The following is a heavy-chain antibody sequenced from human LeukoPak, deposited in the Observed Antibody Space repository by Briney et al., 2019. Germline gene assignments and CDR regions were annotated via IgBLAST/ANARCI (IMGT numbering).Heavy chain of an antibody. Sequence: SETLSLTCSVSGHSITTGYFWAWIRQSPGKGLEWIASVSHSGTTHYNPPLKSRVTISLDTSRNQLPLKLSSVTAADTAEYYCVTDVLLCGGSICNFFDPWGQGTLVTVSS. CDR1: GHSITTGYF. J-gene: IGHJ5*01. CDR3: VTDVLLCGGSICNFFDP. CDR2: VSHSGTT. V-gene: IGHV4-38-2*02. D-gene: IGHD2-15*01.